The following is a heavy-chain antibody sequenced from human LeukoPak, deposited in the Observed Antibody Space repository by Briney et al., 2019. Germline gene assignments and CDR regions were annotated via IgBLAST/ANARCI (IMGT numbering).Heavy chain of an antibody. CDR2: IYTSGST. J-gene: IGHJ6*03. CDR3: ARGGMLYYYMDV. V-gene: IGHV4-61*02. D-gene: IGHD2-8*01. CDR1: GGSISSGSYY. Sequence: SETLSLTCTVSGGSISSGSYYWSWIRQPAGKGLEWIGRIYTSGSTNYNPSLKSRVTISVDTSKNQFSLKLSSVTAADTAVYYCARGGMLYYYMDVWGKGTTVTVSS.